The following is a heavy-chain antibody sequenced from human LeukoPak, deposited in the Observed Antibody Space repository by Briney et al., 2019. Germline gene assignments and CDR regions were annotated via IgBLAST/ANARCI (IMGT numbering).Heavy chain of an antibody. J-gene: IGHJ6*03. V-gene: IGHV4-34*01. CDR3: ARGRSYNYYMDV. CDR2: INHSGST. CDR1: GGSCSGYY. Sequence: SETLSLTCAVYGGSCSGYYWSWIRQPPGKGLEWIGEINHSGSTNYNPSLKSRVTISVDTSKNQFSLKLSSVTAADTAVYYCARGRSYNYYMDVWGKGTTVTVSS.